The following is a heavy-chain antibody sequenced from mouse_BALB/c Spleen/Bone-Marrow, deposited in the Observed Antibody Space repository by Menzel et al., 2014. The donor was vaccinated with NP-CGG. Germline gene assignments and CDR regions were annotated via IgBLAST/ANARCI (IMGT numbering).Heavy chain of an antibody. Sequence: VQLQQSGPELVKPGASMKISCKASGYSFTDYTMNWVKQSHGRNLEWIGLFNPYNDVSTYNQKFKGKATLTADKSSSTAYMELLSLTSEDSAVYYCARGGTAWFTYWGQGTLVTVSA. CDR1: GYSFTDYT. CDR2: FNPYNDVS. CDR3: ARGGTAWFTY. J-gene: IGHJ3*01. D-gene: IGHD4-1*01. V-gene: IGHV1-18*01.